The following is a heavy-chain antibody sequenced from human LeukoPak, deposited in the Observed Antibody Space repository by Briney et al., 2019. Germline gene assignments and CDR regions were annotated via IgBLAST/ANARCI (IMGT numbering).Heavy chain of an antibody. J-gene: IGHJ6*03. CDR3: ARHKDYYNTYMDV. Sequence: PSETLSLTCTVSGGSISSSSYYWGWIRQPPGKGLEWIGSIYYSGSTYYNPSLKSRVTISVDTSKNQFSLKLSSVTAADTAVYYCARHKDYYNTYMDVWGKGTTVTISS. CDR1: GGSISSSSYY. CDR2: IYYSGST. V-gene: IGHV4-39*01.